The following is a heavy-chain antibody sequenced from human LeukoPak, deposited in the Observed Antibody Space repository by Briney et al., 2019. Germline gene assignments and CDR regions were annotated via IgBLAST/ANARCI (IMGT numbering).Heavy chain of an antibody. Sequence: GGSLRLSCAASEFTFSSYAMSWVRQAPGRGLEWVSAISGSGGSTYYADSVKGRFTISRDNAKNSLYLQMISLRAEDTAVYYCARSTGYYRYYFDYWGQGTLVTVSS. CDR1: EFTFSSYA. D-gene: IGHD3-22*01. V-gene: IGHV3-23*01. J-gene: IGHJ4*02. CDR3: ARSTGYYRYYFDY. CDR2: ISGSGGST.